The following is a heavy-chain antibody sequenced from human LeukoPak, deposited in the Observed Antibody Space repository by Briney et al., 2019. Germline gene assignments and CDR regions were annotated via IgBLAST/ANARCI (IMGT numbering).Heavy chain of an antibody. CDR1: GGSISNYY. CDR2: IYYSGST. J-gene: IGHJ1*01. D-gene: IGHD3-22*01. V-gene: IGHV4-59*01. Sequence: SETLSLTCTVSGGSISNYYWSWIRQLPGKGLEWIGYIYYSGSTNYNPSLKSRVTISVDTSKNQFSLKLSSVTAADTAVYYCARDHYYDSSGYTFRHWGQGTLVTVSS. CDR3: ARDHYYDSSGYTFRH.